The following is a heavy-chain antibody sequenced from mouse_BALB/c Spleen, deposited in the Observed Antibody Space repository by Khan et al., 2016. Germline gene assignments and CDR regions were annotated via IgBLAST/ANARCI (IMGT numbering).Heavy chain of an antibody. Sequence: QVQLQQSAAELARPGASVKMSCKASGYTFTSYTMHWVKQRPGQGLEWIGYINPSSGYTEYNQKFKDKTTWTADKSSSTAYMQLSSLPSEDSAVYDSASSSLSIATVPSYSYFDVWGAGTTVTVSS. CDR2: INPSSGYT. V-gene: IGHV1-4*02. CDR1: GYTFTSYT. J-gene: IGHJ1*01. D-gene: IGHD1-1*01. CDR3: ASSSLSIATVPSYSYFDV.